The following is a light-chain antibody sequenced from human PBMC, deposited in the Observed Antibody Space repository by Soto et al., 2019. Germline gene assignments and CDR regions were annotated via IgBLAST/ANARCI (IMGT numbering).Light chain of an antibody. V-gene: IGKV1-39*01. Sequence: DIQMTQSPSSLSASVGDRVTITCRASENINSYLNWYQQRPGKAPNLLIYAAASLQSGVPSRFSGSGSGTDFTLTISTLQPEDLGTYYCQQSYSTPPMTFGQGTKVEI. CDR1: ENINSY. CDR3: QQSYSTPPMT. J-gene: IGKJ1*01. CDR2: AAA.